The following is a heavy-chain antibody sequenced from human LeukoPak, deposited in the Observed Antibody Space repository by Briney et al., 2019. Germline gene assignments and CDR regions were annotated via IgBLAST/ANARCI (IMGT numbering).Heavy chain of an antibody. CDR3: ARDQDDILTGYYKGAFDI. CDR2: IYSGGNT. J-gene: IGHJ3*02. D-gene: IGHD3-9*01. CDR1: GFIVSSNY. Sequence: GGSLRLSCAASGFIVSSNYMSWVRQAPGKGLEWVSVIYSGGNTYYADSVKGRFTISRDNSKNTLYLQMNSLRAEDTAVYYCARDQDDILTGYYKGAFDIWGQGTMVTVSS. V-gene: IGHV3-53*01.